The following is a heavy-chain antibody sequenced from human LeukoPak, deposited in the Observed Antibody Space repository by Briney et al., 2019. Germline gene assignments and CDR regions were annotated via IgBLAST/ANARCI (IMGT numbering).Heavy chain of an antibody. CDR1: GFTFSSYA. CDR3: ARDLGLSNGVSYPPNWFDP. D-gene: IGHD2-8*01. J-gene: IGHJ5*02. Sequence: PGGSLRLSCAAYGFTFSSYAMHWVRQAPGKGLEWVAVISYDGSNKYYADSVKGRFTISRDNSKNTLYLQMNSLRAEDTAVYYFARDLGLSNGVSYPPNWFDPWGQGTLVTVSS. V-gene: IGHV3-30-3*01. CDR2: ISYDGSNK.